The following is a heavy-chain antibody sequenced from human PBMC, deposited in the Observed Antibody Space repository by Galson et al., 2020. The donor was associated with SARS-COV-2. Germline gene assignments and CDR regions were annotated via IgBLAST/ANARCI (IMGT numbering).Heavy chain of an antibody. J-gene: IGHJ3*02. CDR3: ASWARLKGNRRLWRDAFDI. D-gene: IGHD1-1*01. V-gene: IGHV4-34*01. Sequence: SQTLSLTCAVYGGSFSGYYWSWIRQPPGKGLEWIGEINHRGSTNYNPSLKSRVTISVDTSKNQFSLKLSSVTAADTAVYYCASWARLKGNRRLWRDAFDIWGQGTMVTVSS. CDR2: INHRGST. CDR1: GGSFSGYY.